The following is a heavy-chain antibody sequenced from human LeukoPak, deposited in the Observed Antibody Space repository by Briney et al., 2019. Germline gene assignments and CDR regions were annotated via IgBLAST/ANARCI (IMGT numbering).Heavy chain of an antibody. CDR3: GRRPRGIIIKSWFDS. J-gene: IGHJ5*01. D-gene: IGHD3-10*01. CDR2: INHSGST. V-gene: IGHV4-34*01. Sequence: SETLSLTCAVYGGSFSGYYWSWVRQPPGKGLEWGGEINHSGSTNYNPSLKSRATISVDTSKHHFSLKLSSVTAADTAVYYCGRRPRGIIIKSWFDSWGKGTLVTVSA. CDR1: GGSFSGYY.